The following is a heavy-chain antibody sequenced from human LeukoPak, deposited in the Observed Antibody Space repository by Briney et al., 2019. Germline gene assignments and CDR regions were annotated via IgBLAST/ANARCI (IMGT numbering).Heavy chain of an antibody. CDR2: IYESGTT. Sequence: PSQTLSLTCAVSGGYISGSGDCCNWNGIRQIPGKGLEWIGSIYESGTTYYKSSLKSRVTISVDTSQNHFSLKLSSVTAADTAVYFCARGRNVAFDIWGQGTMVTVSS. CDR3: ARGRNVAFDI. J-gene: IGHJ3*02. V-gene: IGHV4-30-4*07. CDR1: GGYISGSGDCCN.